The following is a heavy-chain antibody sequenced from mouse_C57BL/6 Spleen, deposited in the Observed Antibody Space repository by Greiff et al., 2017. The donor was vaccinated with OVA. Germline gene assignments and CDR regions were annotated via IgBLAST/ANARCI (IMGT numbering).Heavy chain of an antibody. Sequence: QVQLKQPGAELVKPGASVKMSCKASGYTFTSYWITWVKQRPGQGLEWIGDIYPGSGSTNYNEKFKSKATLTVDTSSSTAYMQLSSLTSEDSAVYYCARSRNNSYYFDYWGQGTTLTVSS. J-gene: IGHJ2*01. CDR1: GYTFTSYW. V-gene: IGHV1-55*01. CDR3: ARSRNNSYYFDY. D-gene: IGHD1-3*01. CDR2: IYPGSGST.